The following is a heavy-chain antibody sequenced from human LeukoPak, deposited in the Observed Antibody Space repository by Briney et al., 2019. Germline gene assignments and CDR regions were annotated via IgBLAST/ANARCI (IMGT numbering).Heavy chain of an antibody. V-gene: IGHV3-53*01. Sequence: GGSLRLSCAASGFTVSSNYMTWVRQAPGKGLEWVSVIYNDGSTYYADSVKGRFTISRDNSKNTLYLQMNSLRAEDTAVYYCARGSSTWYFPIDSWGQGTLVTVSS. D-gene: IGHD6-13*01. J-gene: IGHJ4*02. CDR3: ARGSSTWYFPIDS. CDR1: GFTVSSNY. CDR2: IYNDGST.